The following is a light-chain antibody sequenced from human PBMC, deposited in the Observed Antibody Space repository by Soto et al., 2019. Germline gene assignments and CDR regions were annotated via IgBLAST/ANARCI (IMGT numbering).Light chain of an antibody. J-gene: IGKJ1*01. V-gene: IGKV1-27*01. CDR3: QKYDSATT. CDR1: RGIGNA. CDR2: SAS. Sequence: DIQMTQSPSSLSASVGDRVTITCRPSRGIGNALAWYQQKPGTVPKLLIHSASTLQSGVPSRFSGSGSGTDFTLTISSLQPGDVASYYCQKYDSATTFGPGTKVDIK.